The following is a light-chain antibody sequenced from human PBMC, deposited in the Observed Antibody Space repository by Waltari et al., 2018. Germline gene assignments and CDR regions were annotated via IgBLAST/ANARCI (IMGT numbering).Light chain of an antibody. CDR2: QDN. Sequence: SYELTQPPSVSVSPGQTASITCSGDTLGDKYACWYQQKPGQSPVLVIYQDNKRPSGIPEGFSGSNSGNTATLTMSGTQAMDEADYYCQVWDSSTEYVFGTGTKVTVL. V-gene: IGLV3-1*01. CDR3: QVWDSSTEYV. CDR1: TLGDKY. J-gene: IGLJ1*01.